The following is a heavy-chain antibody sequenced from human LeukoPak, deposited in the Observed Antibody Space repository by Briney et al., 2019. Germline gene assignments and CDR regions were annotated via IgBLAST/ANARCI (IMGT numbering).Heavy chain of an antibody. CDR3: ARAVDIVVTSNVYYFDY. J-gene: IGHJ4*02. D-gene: IGHD2-2*03. CDR2: IYYSGST. Sequence: SETLSLTCTVSGDSINSGGYYWSWIRQHPGKGLEWIGYIYYSGSTYYNPSLKSRVTISLDTSKRQFSLKLSSVTAADTAVYYCARAVDIVVTSNVYYFDYWGQGTLVTVSS. CDR1: GDSINSGGYY. V-gene: IGHV4-31*03.